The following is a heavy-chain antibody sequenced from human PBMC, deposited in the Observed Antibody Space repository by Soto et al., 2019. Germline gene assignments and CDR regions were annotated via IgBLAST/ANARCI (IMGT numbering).Heavy chain of an antibody. CDR2: ISYDGSNK. J-gene: IGHJ4*02. Sequence: PGGSLRLSCAASGFTFSSYGMHWVRQAPGKGLEWVAVISYDGSNKYYADSVKGRFTISRDNSKNTLYLQMNSLRAEDTAVYYCAKEAPPWGVQYYFDYWGQGTLVTVSS. D-gene: IGHD3-16*01. V-gene: IGHV3-30*18. CDR1: GFTFSSYG. CDR3: AKEAPPWGVQYYFDY.